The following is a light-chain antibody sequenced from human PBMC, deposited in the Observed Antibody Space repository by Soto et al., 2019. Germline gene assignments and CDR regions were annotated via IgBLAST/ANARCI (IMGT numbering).Light chain of an antibody. CDR2: EDN. Sequence: NFMLTQPHSVSESPGKTVTISCTSSSGSVESNYVQWYQQHPGSAPTTVIYEDNQRPSGVPDRISVSIDSSTNSASLTISGLKTEDEADYYCQSYDSSNQVVFGGGTKLTVL. V-gene: IGLV6-57*02. CDR1: SGSVESNY. J-gene: IGLJ2*01. CDR3: QSYDSSNQVV.